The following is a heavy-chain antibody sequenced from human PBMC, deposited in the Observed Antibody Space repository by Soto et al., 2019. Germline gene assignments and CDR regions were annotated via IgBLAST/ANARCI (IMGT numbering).Heavy chain of an antibody. D-gene: IGHD2-8*01. V-gene: IGHV5-51*01. CDR1: GYSFPGYS. CDR3: ARAGDTYGHYFDS. Sequence: EVQLVQSRREVKKPGESLTISCKGSGYSFPGYSIGWVRKMPGKGLEWMAIIYPYDSDAKYSPSFQGQATISADKSLNTAFLEWRTLRASDTAVYYGARAGDTYGHYFDSWGQGTLLTVSS. J-gene: IGHJ4*02. CDR2: IYPYDSDA.